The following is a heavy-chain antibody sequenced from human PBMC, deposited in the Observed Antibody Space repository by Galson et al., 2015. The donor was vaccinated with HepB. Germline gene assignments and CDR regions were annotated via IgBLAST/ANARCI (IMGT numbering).Heavy chain of an antibody. J-gene: IGHJ4*02. V-gene: IGHV3-30*18. D-gene: IGHD6-13*01. CDR2: ISYDGSNK. CDR3: AKDRNPYSSTTYYFDY. Sequence: SLRLSCAASGFTFSSYGMHWVRQAPGKGLEWVAVISYDGSNKYYADSVKGRFTISRDNSKNTLYLQMNSLRAEDTAVYYCAKDRNPYSSTTYYFDYWGQGTLVTVSS. CDR1: GFTFSSYG.